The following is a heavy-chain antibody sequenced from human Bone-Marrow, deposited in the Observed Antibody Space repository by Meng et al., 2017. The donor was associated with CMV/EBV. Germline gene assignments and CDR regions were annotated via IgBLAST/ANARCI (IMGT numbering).Heavy chain of an antibody. Sequence: ASVKVSCKASGYTFTGYYMHWVRQAPGQGLEWMGWINPNSGGTNYAQKFQGRVTMTRDTSISTAYMELSRLRSEDTAVYYCARGVVPGVIDNWFDPWGQGTLVTVSS. J-gene: IGHJ5*02. V-gene: IGHV1-2*02. CDR2: INPNSGGT. D-gene: IGHD2-2*02. CDR1: GYTFTGYY. CDR3: ARGVVPGVIDNWFDP.